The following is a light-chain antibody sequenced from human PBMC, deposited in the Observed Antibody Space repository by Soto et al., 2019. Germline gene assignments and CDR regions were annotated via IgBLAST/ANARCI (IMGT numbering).Light chain of an antibody. CDR3: QQYGSS. J-gene: IGKJ4*01. V-gene: IGKV3-20*01. CDR1: QSVSSSY. CDR2: GAS. Sequence: DIVLTQSPGTLSLSPGERATLSCRASQSVSSSYLAWYQQKPGQAPRLLIYGASSRATGIPDRFSGSGSGTDFTLTISRMEPEDFAVYYCQQYGSSFGAGTKVEI.